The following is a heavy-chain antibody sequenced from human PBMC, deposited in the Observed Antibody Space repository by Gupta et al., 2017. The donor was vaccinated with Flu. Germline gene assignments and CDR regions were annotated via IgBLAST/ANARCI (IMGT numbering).Heavy chain of an antibody. D-gene: IGHD3-10*01. J-gene: IGHJ4*02. V-gene: IGHV3-33*01. CDR1: GFTLKSYG. CDR2: IWHDGREK. CDR3: GRDFGTAQPIDL. Sequence: QVQLVESGGGEVQPGTSVRLSCAASGFTLKSYGIHWVRQAPGKGLEWVAVIWHDGREKYYTDSVKGRFTISRDNSRNMLDLQMSNVRXEXTAVYYXGRDFGTAQPIDLWGQGTLVTVSS.